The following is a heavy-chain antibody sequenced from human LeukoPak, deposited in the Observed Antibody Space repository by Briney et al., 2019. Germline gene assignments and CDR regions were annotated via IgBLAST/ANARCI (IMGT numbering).Heavy chain of an antibody. CDR2: IYYSGST. V-gene: IGHV4-39*01. J-gene: IGHJ4*02. CDR1: GGSISSSNW. Sequence: SETLSLTCAVSGGSISSSNWWSWVRQPPGKGLEWIGSIYYSGSTYYNPSLKSRVTISVDTSKNQFSLKLSSVTAADTAVYYCARHAIVGGDYFDYWGQGTLVTVSS. D-gene: IGHD1-26*01. CDR3: ARHAIVGGDYFDY.